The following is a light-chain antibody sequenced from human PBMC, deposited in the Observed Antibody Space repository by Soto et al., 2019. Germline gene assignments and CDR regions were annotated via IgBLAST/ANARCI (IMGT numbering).Light chain of an antibody. V-gene: IGLV6-57*02. CDR2: EDN. Sequence: NFMLTQPHSVSESPGKTVTISCTGSSGSIASNYVQWYQQRPGSAPTTVIYEDNQRPSGVPDRFSGSIDSSSNSASPTISGLKTDDEADYYCQSYDSSNLVFGGGTKLTVL. J-gene: IGLJ2*01. CDR1: SGSIASNY. CDR3: QSYDSSNLV.